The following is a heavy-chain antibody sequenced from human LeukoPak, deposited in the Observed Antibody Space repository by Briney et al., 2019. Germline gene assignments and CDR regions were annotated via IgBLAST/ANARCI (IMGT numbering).Heavy chain of an antibody. CDR1: GFTFSSFG. D-gene: IGHD3-10*01. V-gene: IGHV3-7*04. CDR2: IKQDGSEK. Sequence: GGSLRLPCAASGFTFSSFGMNWVRQAPGKGLEWVANIKQDGSEKYYVDSVKGRFTISRDNAKNSLYLQMNSLRAEDTAVYYCARDYYGSGSYYNVPWFDPWGQGTLVTVSS. J-gene: IGHJ5*02. CDR3: ARDYYGSGSYYNVPWFDP.